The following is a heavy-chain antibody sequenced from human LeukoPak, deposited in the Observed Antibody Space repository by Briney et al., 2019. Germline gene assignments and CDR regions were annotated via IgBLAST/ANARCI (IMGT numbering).Heavy chain of an antibody. V-gene: IGHV4-59*01. CDR2: VFYSGST. D-gene: IGHD3-22*01. CDR3: ARGTRRYYDGSGYYYGEFDY. CDR1: DDSTKNYF. J-gene: IGHJ4*02. Sequence: PSETLSLTCTVSDDSTKNYFWTWIRQSPGKGLEWIGYVFYSGSTSYNPSLRGRLTMSVDTSKSQFSLNLKSVTAADTAVYYCARGTRRYYDGSGYYYGEFDYWGQGILVTVSS.